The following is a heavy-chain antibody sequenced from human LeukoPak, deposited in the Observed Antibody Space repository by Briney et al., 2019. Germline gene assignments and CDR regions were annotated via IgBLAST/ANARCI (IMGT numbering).Heavy chain of an antibody. CDR2: IYYSGST. CDR1: GGSISSSSYY. J-gene: IGHJ3*02. CDR3: ARERPMVRAHDAFDI. V-gene: IGHV4-61*05. D-gene: IGHD3-10*01. Sequence: PSETLSLTCTVSGGSISSSSYYWGWIRQPPGKGLEWIGYIYYSGSTNYNPSLKSRVTISVDTSKNQFSLKLSSVTAADTAVYYCARERPMVRAHDAFDIWGQGTMVTVSS.